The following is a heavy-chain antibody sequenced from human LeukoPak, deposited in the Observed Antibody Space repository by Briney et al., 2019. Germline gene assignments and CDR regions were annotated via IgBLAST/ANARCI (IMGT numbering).Heavy chain of an antibody. CDR2: INHSGST. J-gene: IGHJ4*02. Sequence: SETLSLTCAVYGGSFSGYYWSWSRQPPGKGLEWIGEINHSGSTNYNPSLKSRVTISVDTSKNQFSLKLSSVTAADTAVYYCARRGIRAHYSSSSGWDYWGQGTLVTVSS. CDR1: GGSFSGYY. CDR3: ARRGIRAHYSSSSGWDY. D-gene: IGHD6-6*01. V-gene: IGHV4-34*01.